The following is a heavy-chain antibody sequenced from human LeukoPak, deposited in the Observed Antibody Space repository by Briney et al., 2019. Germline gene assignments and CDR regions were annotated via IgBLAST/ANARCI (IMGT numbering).Heavy chain of an antibody. Sequence: SQTLPLICAISGDSVSSNSAAWNWIRQSPSRGLEWLGRTYYRSKWYNEYASSVKSRITINPDTSQNQFSLQLNSVTPEDTAVYFCARSKGYFDLWGRGTLVTVSS. V-gene: IGHV6-1*01. CDR2: TYYRSKWYN. J-gene: IGHJ2*01. CDR1: GDSVSSNSAA. CDR3: ARSKGYFDL. D-gene: IGHD4-11*01.